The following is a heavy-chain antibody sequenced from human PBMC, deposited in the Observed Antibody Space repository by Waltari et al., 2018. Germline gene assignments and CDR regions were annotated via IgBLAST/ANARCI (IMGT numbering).Heavy chain of an antibody. V-gene: IGHV3-48*01. D-gene: IGHD3-10*01. CDR3: ARAYYYGSGSSRGYYYGMDV. CDR2: ISSSSSTI. Sequence: EVQLVESGGGLVQPGGSLRLSCAASGFTFSSYSMNWVRQAPGKGLGWVSYISSSSSTIYYADSVKGRFTIARGNAKNSLYLQMNSLRAEDTAVYYCARAYYYGSGSSRGYYYGMDVWGQGTTVTVSS. J-gene: IGHJ6*02. CDR1: GFTFSSYS.